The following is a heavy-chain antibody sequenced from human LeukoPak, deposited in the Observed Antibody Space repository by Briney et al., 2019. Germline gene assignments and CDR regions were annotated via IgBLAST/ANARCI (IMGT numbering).Heavy chain of an antibody. CDR3: ARGQYSSGWSSTYYFDY. D-gene: IGHD6-19*01. Sequence: PSETLSLTCTVSGGSISSYYWSWIRQPPGKGLEWIGYIYHSGSTNYNPSLKSRVTISVDTSKNQFSLKLSSVTAADTAVYYCARGQYSSGWSSTYYFDYWGQGTLVTVSS. CDR1: GGSISSYY. J-gene: IGHJ4*02. CDR2: IYHSGST. V-gene: IGHV4-59*01.